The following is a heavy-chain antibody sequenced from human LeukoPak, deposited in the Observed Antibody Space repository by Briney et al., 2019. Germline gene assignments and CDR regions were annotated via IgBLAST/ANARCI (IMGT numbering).Heavy chain of an antibody. CDR1: GGSISSYY. V-gene: IGHV4-59*01. CDR2: IYYSGST. CDR3: ARTKLYCSGGSCYSSLDY. D-gene: IGHD2-15*01. Sequence: SETLSLTCTVSGGSISSYYWSWIRQPPGKGLEWIGYIYYSGSTNYNPSLKSRVTISVDTSKNQFSLKLTSVTAADTALYYCARTKLYCSGGSCYSSLDYWGQGTLVTVSS. J-gene: IGHJ4*02.